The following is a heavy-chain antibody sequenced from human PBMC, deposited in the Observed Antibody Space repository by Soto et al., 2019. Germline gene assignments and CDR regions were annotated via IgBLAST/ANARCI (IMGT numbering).Heavy chain of an antibody. J-gene: IGHJ6*02. CDR1: SAPVSSSTYT. CDR3: ARVPVRKYYGAGSYNNYYFGMDV. CDR2: IYYSGST. D-gene: IGHD3-10*01. Sequence: SETLSLTCTVSSAPVSSSTYTWGWIRQPPGKGLEWIGSIYYSGSTYYNPSLNSRVTVSVDTSKNQFSLNLSSVTAADTAVYYCARVPVRKYYGAGSYNNYYFGMDVWGQGATVTVSS. V-gene: IGHV4-39*01.